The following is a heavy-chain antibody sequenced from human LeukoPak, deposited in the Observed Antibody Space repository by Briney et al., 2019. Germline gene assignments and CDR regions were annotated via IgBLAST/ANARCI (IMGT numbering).Heavy chain of an antibody. D-gene: IGHD6-19*01. V-gene: IGHV4-34*01. Sequence: VXGGSFSGYYWSWIRQPPGKGLEWXXXXXHSGSTNYNPSLKSRVTISVDTSKNQFSLKLSSVTAADTAVYYCARGRGRAVAGTDEIDYWGQGTLVTVSS. CDR1: GGSFSGYY. CDR2: XXHSGST. CDR3: ARGRGRAVAGTDEIDY. J-gene: IGHJ4*02.